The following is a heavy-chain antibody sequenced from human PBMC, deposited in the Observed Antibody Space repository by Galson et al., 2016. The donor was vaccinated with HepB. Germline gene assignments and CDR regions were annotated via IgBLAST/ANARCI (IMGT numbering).Heavy chain of an antibody. V-gene: IGHV1-58*01. CDR2: IAAGTGYT. D-gene: IGHD4-17*01. Sequence: SVKVSCKASEITFSNSAVQWVRQARGQRLEWMGWIAAGTGYTNYAQKSQERVTISRDMSTSTAYMELAGLRSEDTAVYYCAAGPTVTTGHYYYYYGMDVWGQGTTVTVSS. J-gene: IGHJ6*02. CDR3: AAGPTVTTGHYYYYYGMDV. CDR1: EITFSNSA.